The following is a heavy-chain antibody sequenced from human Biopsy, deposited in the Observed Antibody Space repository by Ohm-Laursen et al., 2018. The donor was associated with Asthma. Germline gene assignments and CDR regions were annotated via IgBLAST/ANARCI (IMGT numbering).Heavy chain of an antibody. D-gene: IGHD6-6*01. Sequence: LRLSCAASGFTFRSYWMSWVHQAPGKGLEWVANIKEDGSEKYYVDSVKGRFTISRDNAKNSLYLQMNSLRAEETAVYYCARARESSSWASAFDIWGQGTKVTVSS. V-gene: IGHV3-7*01. CDR2: IKEDGSEK. J-gene: IGHJ3*02. CDR3: ARARESSSWASAFDI. CDR1: GFTFRSYW.